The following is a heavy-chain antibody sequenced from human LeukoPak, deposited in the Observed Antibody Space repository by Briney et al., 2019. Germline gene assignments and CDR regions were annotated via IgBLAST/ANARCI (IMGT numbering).Heavy chain of an antibody. CDR3: AGDSGSYYFDY. D-gene: IGHD1-26*01. CDR1: GYTFTSYG. V-gene: IGHV1-18*01. CDR2: ISAYNGNT. J-gene: IGHJ4*02. Sequence: ASVKVSCKASGYTFTSYGISWVRQAPGQGLEWMGWISAYNGNTNYAQKFQGRVTMTRDTSISTAYMELSRLRSDDTAVYYCAGDSGSYYFDYWGQGTLVTVSS.